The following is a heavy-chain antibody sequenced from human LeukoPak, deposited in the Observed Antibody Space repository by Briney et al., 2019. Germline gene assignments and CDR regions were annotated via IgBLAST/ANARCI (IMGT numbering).Heavy chain of an antibody. J-gene: IGHJ4*02. V-gene: IGHV3-7*03. CDR2: IKEDGSDK. CDR1: GFIFTNYW. Sequence: GGSLRLSCAASGFIFTNYWMSWVRQAPGKGLEWVATIKEDGSDKHYVDSARGRFTISRDNAKNSLYLQMNSLRAEDTALYYCAKDKGDFWSGYGNWGQGTLVTVSS. CDR3: AKDKGDFWSGYGN. D-gene: IGHD3-3*01.